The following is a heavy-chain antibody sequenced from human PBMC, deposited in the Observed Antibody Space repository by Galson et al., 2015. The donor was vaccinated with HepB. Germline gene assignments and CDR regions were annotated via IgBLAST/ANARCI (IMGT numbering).Heavy chain of an antibody. J-gene: IGHJ2*01. D-gene: IGHD6-19*01. CDR3: AKDHSSGWYWYFDL. CDR1: GFTFSSYA. Sequence: SLRLSCAASGFTFSSYAMSWVRQAPGKGLEWVSSISDRGGSTYYADSVKGRFTISRDNSKNTLYLQMSSLRVEDTALYYCAKDHSSGWYWYFDLWGRGTLATVSS. CDR2: ISDRGGST. V-gene: IGHV3-23*01.